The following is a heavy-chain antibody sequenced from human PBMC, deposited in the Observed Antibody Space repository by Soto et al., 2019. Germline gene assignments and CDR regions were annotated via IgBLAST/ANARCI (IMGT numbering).Heavy chain of an antibody. CDR2: VSAYNGNT. J-gene: IGHJ4*02. CDR1: GDTFASFG. V-gene: IGHV1-18*01. CDR3: ARDQESITDRILQY. D-gene: IGHD3-10*01. Sequence: ASVKVSCKASGDTFASFGFSWVRQAPGQGLEWLGWVSAYNGNTHYAQKVRDRVTLTTDTSTNTAYMELRSLTSDDTAVYYCARDQESITDRILQYWGQGTRVTVSS.